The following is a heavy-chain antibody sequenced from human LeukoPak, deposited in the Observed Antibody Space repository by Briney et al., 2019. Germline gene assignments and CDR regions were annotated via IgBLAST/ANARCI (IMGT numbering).Heavy chain of an antibody. V-gene: IGHV5-51*01. D-gene: IGHD3-22*01. CDR1: GYSFANYW. CDR3: AMGRSSGYSGHYFAF. CDR2: IYPLDFDT. J-gene: IGHJ4*02. Sequence: GESLQISCTGSGYSFANYWIGWVRQPPGKGLEWMGIIYPLDFDTRYSPSFQGQVTISADKSIDTAYLQWNTLRASDSALYYCAMGRSSGYSGHYFAFWGQGTRVTVSS.